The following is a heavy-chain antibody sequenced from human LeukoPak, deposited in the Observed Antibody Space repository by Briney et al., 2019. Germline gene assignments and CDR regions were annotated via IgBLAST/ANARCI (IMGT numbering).Heavy chain of an antibody. CDR3: ARVGAVAGDY. D-gene: IGHD6-19*01. V-gene: IGHV3-21*01. J-gene: IGHJ4*02. Sequence: PGGSLRLSCAASGFTFSSYSMNWVRQTPGKGLEWVSSISSSSSYIYYADSVKGRFTISRDNAKNSLYLQMNSLRAEDTAVYYCARVGAVAGDYWGQGTLVTVSS. CDR1: GFTFSSYS. CDR2: ISSSSSYI.